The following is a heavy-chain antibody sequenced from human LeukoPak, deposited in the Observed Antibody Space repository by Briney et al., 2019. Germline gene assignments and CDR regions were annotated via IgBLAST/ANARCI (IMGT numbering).Heavy chain of an antibody. CDR2: IYTSGST. Sequence: PSETLSLTCTVSGGSISSYYWSWIRQPAGKGLEWIGRIYTSGSTNYNPSFKSRVTMSVDTSKNQFSLKLSSVTAADTAVYYCARDRDVVVVAATHYYYYYMDVWGKGTTVTVSS. CDR1: GGSISSYY. D-gene: IGHD2-15*01. J-gene: IGHJ6*03. V-gene: IGHV4-4*07. CDR3: ARDRDVVVVAATHYYYYYMDV.